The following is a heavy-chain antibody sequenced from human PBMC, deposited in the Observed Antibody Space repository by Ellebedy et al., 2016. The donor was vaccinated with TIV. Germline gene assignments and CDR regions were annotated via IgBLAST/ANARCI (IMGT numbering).Heavy chain of an antibody. V-gene: IGHV3-21*01. J-gene: IGHJ5*02. CDR3: AREPTTVALNWFDP. CDR2: ISSSSSYI. Sequence: GESLKISCAASGFTFSSYSMNCVRQAPGKGLEWVSSISSSSSYIYYADSVKGRFTISRDNAKNSLYLQMNSLRAEDTAVYYCAREPTTVALNWFDPWGQGTLVTVSS. D-gene: IGHD4-23*01. CDR1: GFTFSSYS.